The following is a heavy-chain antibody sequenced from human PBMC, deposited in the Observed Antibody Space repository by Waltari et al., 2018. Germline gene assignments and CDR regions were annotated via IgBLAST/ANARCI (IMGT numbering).Heavy chain of an antibody. CDR3: ARFGEGSGSYFYYYYYGMDV. CDR1: GGSISSYY. V-gene: IGHV4-59*01. CDR2: IYYSGST. Sequence: QVQLQESGPGLVKPSETLSLTCTVSGGSISSYYWSWIRQPPGKGLAWIGYIYYSGSTNYNPSLKSRVTISVDTSKNQFSLKLSSVTAADTAVYYCARFGEGSGSYFYYYYYGMDVWGQGTTVTVSS. J-gene: IGHJ6*02. D-gene: IGHD3-10*01.